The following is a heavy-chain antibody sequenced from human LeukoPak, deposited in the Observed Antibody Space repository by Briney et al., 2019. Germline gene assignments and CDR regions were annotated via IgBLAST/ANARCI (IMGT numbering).Heavy chain of an antibody. CDR1: RGTFSRYA. CDR3: ARGSPEGVVTANLDY. J-gene: IGHJ4*02. D-gene: IGHD2-21*02. V-gene: IGHV1-69*13. Sequence: SVKVSCKASRGTFSRYAISWVRQAPGQGLEWMGGIIPIVGTPHYAQKFQGRVTVTADESTSTAFMELSSLTFDDTALYYCARGSPEGVVTANLDYWGQGTLVTVSS. CDR2: IIPIVGTP.